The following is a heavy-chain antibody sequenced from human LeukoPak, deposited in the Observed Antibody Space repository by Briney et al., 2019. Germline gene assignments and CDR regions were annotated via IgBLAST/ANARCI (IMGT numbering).Heavy chain of an antibody. J-gene: IGHJ4*02. CDR2: ISSSSSTI. Sequence: GSLRLSCAASGFAFNTYSMNWVRQAPGKGLEWLSFISSSSSTIYYADSVKGRFTISRDNAKNSLYLQMNSLRDGGTAVYYCARDRGYYFDYWGQGTLVTVSS. CDR1: GFAFNTYS. V-gene: IGHV3-48*02. CDR3: ARDRGYYFDY.